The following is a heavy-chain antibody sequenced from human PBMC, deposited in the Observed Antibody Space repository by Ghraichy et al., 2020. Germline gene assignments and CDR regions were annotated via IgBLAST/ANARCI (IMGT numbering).Heavy chain of an antibody. D-gene: IGHD2-21*01. V-gene: IGHV3-23*01. CDR1: EFTFSSYA. CDR3: AKASLGIFGTFDI. J-gene: IGHJ3*02. CDR2: VTTAVGGK. Sequence: GESLRLSCAASEFTFSSYAMAWVRQAPGKGLEWVSAVTTAVGGKYYADSVKGRFTISRDDSMDTLHLQMNRLRAEDTAIYYCAKASLGIFGTFDIWGQGTMVTVSS.